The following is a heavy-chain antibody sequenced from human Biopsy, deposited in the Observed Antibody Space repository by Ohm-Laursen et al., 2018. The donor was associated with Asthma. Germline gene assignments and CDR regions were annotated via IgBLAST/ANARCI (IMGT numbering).Heavy chain of an antibody. CDR2: ISPGAGST. Sequence: SLRLSCSASGFTFSSYGMNWVRQAPGKGLQWVSSISPGAGSTYYADSVRGRFTISRDNSNTVFLQMNSLRAEDTAVYYCATFPYGDYLPLDYWGQGTLVTVSS. J-gene: IGHJ4*02. D-gene: IGHD4-17*01. V-gene: IGHV3-23*01. CDR3: ATFPYGDYLPLDY. CDR1: GFTFSSYG.